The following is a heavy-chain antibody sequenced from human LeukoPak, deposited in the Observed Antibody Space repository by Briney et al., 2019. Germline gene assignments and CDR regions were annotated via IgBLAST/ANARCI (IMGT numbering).Heavy chain of an antibody. CDR2: ISAYNGNT. CDR1: GYTFTSYG. Sequence: ASVKVSCKASGYTFTSYGISWVRQAPGQGLEWMGWISAYNGNTNYAQKLQGRVTMTTDTSTSTAYMELRSLGTDETAVYYCARADLLTGYYFFDYWGQGTLVTVSS. CDR3: ARADLLTGYYFFDY. V-gene: IGHV1-18*01. J-gene: IGHJ4*02. D-gene: IGHD3-9*01.